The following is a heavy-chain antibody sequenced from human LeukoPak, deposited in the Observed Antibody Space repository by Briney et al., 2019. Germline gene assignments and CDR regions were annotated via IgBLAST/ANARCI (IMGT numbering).Heavy chain of an antibody. CDR3: AKPLSAVTSGC. D-gene: IGHD4-17*01. CDR2: ISGSGGGT. CDR1: GFPFSSYA. Sequence: GGSLTLSCAASGFPFSSYAKNWVRQAPGKGLEWVAGISGSGGGTYYADAVKGRFTIYKDNYKSTLYVQKTSLIAEDTAVYYCAKPLSAVTSGCWGQGTLVTVSS. V-gene: IGHV3-23*01. J-gene: IGHJ4*02.